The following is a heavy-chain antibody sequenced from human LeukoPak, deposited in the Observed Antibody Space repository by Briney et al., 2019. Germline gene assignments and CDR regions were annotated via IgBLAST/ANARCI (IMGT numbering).Heavy chain of an antibody. J-gene: IGHJ4*02. CDR2: ISYDGSNK. D-gene: IGHD2-21*02. Sequence: GGSLRLSCAASGFTFSSYAMHWVRQAPGKGLEWVAVISYDGSNKYYADSVKGRFTISRGNSKNTLYLQMNSLRAEDTAVYYCARSRDVVVTAWAYFDYWGQGTLVTVSS. V-gene: IGHV3-30*04. CDR1: GFTFSSYA. CDR3: ARSRDVVVTAWAYFDY.